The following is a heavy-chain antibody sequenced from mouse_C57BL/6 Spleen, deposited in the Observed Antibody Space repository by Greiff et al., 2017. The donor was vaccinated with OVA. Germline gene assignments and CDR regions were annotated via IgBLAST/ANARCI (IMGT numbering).Heavy chain of an antibody. D-gene: IGHD4-1*01. J-gene: IGHJ3*01. Sequence: EVQLQQSGPELVKPGASVKIPCKASGYTFTDYNMDWVKQSHGKSLEWIGDINPNNGGTIYNQKFKGKATLTVDKSSSTAYMELRSLTSEDTAVYYGARELGQDFAWFAYWGQGTLGTVSA. CDR1: GYTFTDYN. V-gene: IGHV1-18*01. CDR3: ARELGQDFAWFAY. CDR2: INPNNGGT.